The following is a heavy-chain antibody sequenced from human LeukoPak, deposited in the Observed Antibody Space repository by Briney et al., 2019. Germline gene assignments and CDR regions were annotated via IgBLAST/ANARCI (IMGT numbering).Heavy chain of an antibody. CDR1: GGSISSGDYY. Sequence: ASETLSLTCTVSGGSISSGDYYWSWIRQPPGKGLEWIAYIYHTGSTDSNPSLKSRVTISLDTSKNQFSLKLSSVTAADTAVYYCARRWVYDKRAFDAWGQGTMVTVSS. CDR3: ARRWVYDKRAFDA. J-gene: IGHJ3*01. D-gene: IGHD3-16*01. V-gene: IGHV4-61*08. CDR2: IYHTGST.